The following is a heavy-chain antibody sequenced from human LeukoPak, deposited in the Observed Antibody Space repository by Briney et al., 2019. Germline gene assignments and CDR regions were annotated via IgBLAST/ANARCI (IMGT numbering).Heavy chain of an antibody. CDR3: AKDLIAAAGRGYYFDY. CDR2: ISSSGSTI. J-gene: IGHJ4*02. Sequence: GGSLRLSCAASGFTFSSYEMNWVRQAPGKGLEWVSYISSSGSTIYYADSVKGRFTISRDNAKNALYLQMNSLRAEDTAVYYCAKDLIAAAGRGYYFDYWGQGTLVTVSS. V-gene: IGHV3-48*03. CDR1: GFTFSSYE. D-gene: IGHD6-13*01.